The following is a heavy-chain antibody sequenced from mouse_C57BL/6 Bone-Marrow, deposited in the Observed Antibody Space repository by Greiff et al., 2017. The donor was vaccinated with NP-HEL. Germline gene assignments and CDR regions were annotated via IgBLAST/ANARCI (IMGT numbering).Heavy chain of an antibody. J-gene: IGHJ1*03. Sequence: QVQLKESGPGLVAPSQSLSITCTVSGFSLTSYAISWVRQPPGKGLEWLGVIWTGGGTNYNSALKSRLSISKDNSKSQVFLKMNSLQTDDTARYYCARKRIYYYGSSYDYWYFDVWGTGTTVTVSS. D-gene: IGHD1-1*01. V-gene: IGHV2-9-1*01. CDR3: ARKRIYYYGSSYDYWYFDV. CDR2: IWTGGGT. CDR1: GFSLTSYA.